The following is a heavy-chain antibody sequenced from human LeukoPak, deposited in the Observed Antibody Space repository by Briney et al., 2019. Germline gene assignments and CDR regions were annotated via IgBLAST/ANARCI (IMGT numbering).Heavy chain of an antibody. CDR1: GYTFTGHY. CDR2: ISPNSGDT. CDR3: ARARQGAGTYAFDI. V-gene: IGHV1-2*02. J-gene: IGHJ3*02. D-gene: IGHD6-13*01. Sequence: GASVKVSCKASGYTFTGHYIQWVRQAPGQGLEWMGWISPNSGDTLHAQKFQGRVTMARDTSINTAYMELSNLRSDDTAVYYCARARQGAGTYAFDIWGQGTMVTVSS.